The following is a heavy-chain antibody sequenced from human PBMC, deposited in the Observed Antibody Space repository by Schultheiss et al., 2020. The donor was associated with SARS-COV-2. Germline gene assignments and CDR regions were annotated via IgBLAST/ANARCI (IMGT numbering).Heavy chain of an antibody. J-gene: IGHJ4*02. Sequence: GESLKISCAASRFTFSSYAMSWVRQAPGKGLEWVSAISGSGGSTYYAASVKGRFTISRDNSKNTLYLQMNSLRAEDTAVYYCARVTSSTVTTDYWGQGTLVTVSS. CDR2: ISGSGGST. D-gene: IGHD4-17*01. V-gene: IGHV3-23*01. CDR1: RFTFSSYA. CDR3: ARVTSSTVTTDY.